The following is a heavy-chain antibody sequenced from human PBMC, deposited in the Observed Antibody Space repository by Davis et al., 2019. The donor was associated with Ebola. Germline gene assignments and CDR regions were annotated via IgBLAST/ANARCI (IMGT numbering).Heavy chain of an antibody. J-gene: IGHJ3*02. V-gene: IGHV4-4*02. D-gene: IGHD4-17*01. Sequence: SETLSLTCAVSGGSISSSNWWSWVRQPPGKGLEWIGEIYHSGSTNYNPSLKSRVTISVDKSKNQFSLKLSSVTAADTAVYYCARGDYGDYSYAFDIWGQRTMVTVSS. CDR3: ARGDYGDYSYAFDI. CDR1: GGSISSSNW. CDR2: IYHSGST.